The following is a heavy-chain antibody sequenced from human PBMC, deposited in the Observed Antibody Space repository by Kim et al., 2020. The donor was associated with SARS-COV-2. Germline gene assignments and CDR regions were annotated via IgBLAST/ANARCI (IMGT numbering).Heavy chain of an antibody. CDR2: IYYSGST. CDR1: GGSISSSSYY. J-gene: IGHJ4*02. V-gene: IGHV4-39*07. D-gene: IGHD2-15*01. Sequence: SETLSLTCTVSGGSISSSSYYWGWIRQPPGKGLEWIVSIYYSGSTYYNPYLKSRVTISVDTSKNQFSLKLSSVTAADTAVYYCAGYTQRDDYWGQGTLVTVSS. CDR3: AGYTQRDDY.